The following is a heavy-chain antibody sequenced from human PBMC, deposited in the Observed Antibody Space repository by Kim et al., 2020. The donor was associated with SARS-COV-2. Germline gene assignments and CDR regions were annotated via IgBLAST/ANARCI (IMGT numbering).Heavy chain of an antibody. V-gene: IGHV3-30-3*01. D-gene: IGHD3-10*01. CDR1: GFTFSSYA. CDR2: ISYDGSNK. Sequence: GGSLRLSCAASGFTFSSYAMHWVRQAPGKGLEWVAVISYDGSNKYYADSVKGRFTISRDNSKNTLYLQMNSLRAEDTAVYYCARAGITMVRGVPYYFDYWGQGTLVTVSS. CDR3: ARAGITMVRGVPYYFDY. J-gene: IGHJ4*02.